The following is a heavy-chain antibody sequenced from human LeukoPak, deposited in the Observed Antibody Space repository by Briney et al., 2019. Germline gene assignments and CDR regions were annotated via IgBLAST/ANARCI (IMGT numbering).Heavy chain of an antibody. CDR2: ISSYNENT. D-gene: IGHD2-21*02. Sequence: PGASVKVSCKASGYSFTSYGISWVRQAPGQGLEWMGWISSYNENTDYAQKLQGRVTITTDTSTSTAYMELRSLRSDDTAVYYCAREGVSDWSYYFDYWGQGTLVTVSS. V-gene: IGHV1-18*01. CDR3: AREGVSDWSYYFDY. J-gene: IGHJ4*02. CDR1: GYSFTSYG.